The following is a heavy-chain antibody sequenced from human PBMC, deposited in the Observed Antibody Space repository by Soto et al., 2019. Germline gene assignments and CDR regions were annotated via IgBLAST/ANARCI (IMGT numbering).Heavy chain of an antibody. CDR1: GYTFTSYG. J-gene: IGHJ3*02. Sequence: ASVKVSCKASGYTFTSYGISWVRQAPGQGLEWMGWISAYNGNTNYAQKLQGRVTMTTDTSTSTAYMELRSLRSDDTAVYYCARGTYYYDSSGYYTHAFDIWGQGTMVTVSS. V-gene: IGHV1-18*04. CDR3: ARGTYYYDSSGYYTHAFDI. D-gene: IGHD3-22*01. CDR2: ISAYNGNT.